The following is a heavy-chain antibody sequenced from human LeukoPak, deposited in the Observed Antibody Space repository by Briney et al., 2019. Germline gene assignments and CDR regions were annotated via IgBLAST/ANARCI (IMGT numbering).Heavy chain of an antibody. CDR2: IIPVFGTT. CDR3: AGDFYGSGSYRPAFDY. Sequence: ASVKVSCKASGGTFSSYAISWVRLAPGQGLEWMGGIIPVFGTTTYAPKFQGRVSLSIHESAGTAYMELSDLTFEDTAIYYCAGDFYGSGSYRPAFDYWGQGTLVTVSS. CDR1: GGTFSSYA. V-gene: IGHV1-69*05. J-gene: IGHJ4*02. D-gene: IGHD3-10*01.